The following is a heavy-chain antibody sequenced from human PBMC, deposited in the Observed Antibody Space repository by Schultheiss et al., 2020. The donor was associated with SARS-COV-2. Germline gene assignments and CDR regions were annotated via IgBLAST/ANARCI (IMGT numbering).Heavy chain of an antibody. Sequence: GGSLRFSCAASGFTFSDYYMSWIRQAPGKGLEWVSYISSSGSTIYYADSVKGRFTISRDNAKNSLYLQMNSLRAEDTAVYYCARGRRCGGDCYWFDYWGQGTLVTVSS. CDR3: ARGRRCGGDCYWFDY. CDR1: GFTFSDYY. CDR2: ISSSGSTI. V-gene: IGHV3-11*01. D-gene: IGHD2-21*02. J-gene: IGHJ4*02.